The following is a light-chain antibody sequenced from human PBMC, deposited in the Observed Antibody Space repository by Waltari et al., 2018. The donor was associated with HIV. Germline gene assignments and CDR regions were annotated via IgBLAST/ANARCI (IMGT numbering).Light chain of an antibody. J-gene: IGLJ2*01. CDR2: GNS. V-gene: IGLV1-40*01. CDR3: QSYDSSLSGDVV. CDR1: SSNIGAGYD. Sequence: QSLLTQPPSVSGAPGQRVTISCTGSSSNIGAGYDVHWYQQLPGTAPKLLIYGNSNRPSGGPDRFSGSKSDTSASLAITGLRAEDEADYYCQSYDSSLSGDVVFGGGTSLTVL.